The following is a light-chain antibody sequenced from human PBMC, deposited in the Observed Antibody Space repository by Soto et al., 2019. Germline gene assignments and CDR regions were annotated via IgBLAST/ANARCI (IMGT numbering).Light chain of an antibody. Sequence: QSALTQPPSASGSPGQSVTISCTGTSSDVGGYNYVSWYQQHPGKAPKLMIYEVSKRPSGVPDRFSGSKSGNTASLTVSGLQAEEEADYYCSSYAGSNTHVFGTGTKVTVL. V-gene: IGLV2-8*01. CDR2: EVS. CDR3: SSYAGSNTHV. CDR1: SSDVGGYNY. J-gene: IGLJ1*01.